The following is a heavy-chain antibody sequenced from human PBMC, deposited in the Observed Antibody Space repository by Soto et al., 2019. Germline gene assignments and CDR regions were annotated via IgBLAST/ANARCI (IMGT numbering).Heavy chain of an antibody. CDR2: ISPMFDTP. D-gene: IGHD2-15*01. CDR3: ARSGGLDRDFNY. CDR1: GGTFSSDS. J-gene: IGHJ4*02. V-gene: IGHV1-69*12. Sequence: QVQLVQSGAEVKKPGSSVKVSSKASGGTFSSDSFSWVREAPGQGLEWMGGISPMFDTPIYAQKFQDRVTITADESTSTAYMQLSSLRSGDTAVYYCARSGGLDRDFNYWGQGSLVTVSS.